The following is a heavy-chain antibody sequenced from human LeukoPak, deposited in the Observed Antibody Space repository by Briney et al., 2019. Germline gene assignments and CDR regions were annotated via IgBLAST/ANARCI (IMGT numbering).Heavy chain of an antibody. CDR1: GGSISSSGYY. CDR2: MYYSGST. V-gene: IGHV4-39*07. Sequence: SETLSLTCTVSGGSISSSGYYWGWIRQPPGKGLEWIGSMYYSGSTYYNPSLKSRVTISVDTSKNHFSLKLSSVTAADTAVYYCARGSTRVYYFDYWGQGTLVTVSS. CDR3: ARGSTRVYYFDY. J-gene: IGHJ4*02. D-gene: IGHD2-2*01.